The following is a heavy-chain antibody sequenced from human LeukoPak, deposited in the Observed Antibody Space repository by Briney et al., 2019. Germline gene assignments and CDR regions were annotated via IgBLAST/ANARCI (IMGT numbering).Heavy chain of an antibody. J-gene: IGHJ3*02. CDR3: ARRAARPGAFDI. D-gene: IGHD6-6*01. V-gene: IGHV3-9*03. CDR1: GFTFDDYA. Sequence: PGGSLRLSCAASGFTFDDYATHWVRQAPGKGLEWVSGISWNSGSIGYADSVKGRFTISRDNAKNSLYLQMNSLRAEDMALYYCARRAARPGAFDIWGQGTMVTVSS. CDR2: ISWNSGSI.